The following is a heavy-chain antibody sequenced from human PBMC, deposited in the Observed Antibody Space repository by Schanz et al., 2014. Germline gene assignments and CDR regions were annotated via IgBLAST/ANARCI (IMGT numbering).Heavy chain of an antibody. D-gene: IGHD6-13*01. Sequence: EVQLVESGGGLVQPGGSLRLSCAASGFSVGNKYMNWVRQAPGKGLEWVSAISASGGTTYYADSVKGRFTISSDNSKSTLYLQMSSLRAEDTAVYYCAKSQGSSFDSWGQGTLXTVSS. CDR2: ISASGGTT. CDR1: GFSVGNKY. J-gene: IGHJ4*02. V-gene: IGHV3-23*04. CDR3: AKSQGSSFDS.